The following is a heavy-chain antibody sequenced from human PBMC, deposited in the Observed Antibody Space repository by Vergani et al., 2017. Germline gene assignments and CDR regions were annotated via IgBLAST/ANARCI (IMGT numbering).Heavy chain of an antibody. V-gene: IGHV4-59*01. Sequence: VQLLESGGGLVQPGGSLRLSCAASGFTFSSYAMSWVRQAPGKGLEWIGYIYYSGSTNYNPSLKSRVTISVDTSKNQFSLKLSSVTAADTAVYYCARAMVRGVIFSKAYXFDYWGQGTLVTVSS. CDR3: ARAMVRGVIFSKAYXFDY. CDR2: IYYSGST. J-gene: IGHJ4*02. D-gene: IGHD3-10*01. CDR1: GFTFSSYA.